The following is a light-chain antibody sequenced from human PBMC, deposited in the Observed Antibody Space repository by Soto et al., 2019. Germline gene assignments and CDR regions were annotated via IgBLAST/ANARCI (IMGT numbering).Light chain of an antibody. V-gene: IGKV3-20*01. J-gene: IGKJ1*01. CDR1: QTISSSS. CDR2: GAS. Sequence: EIVLTQSPDTLSLSPGERATLSCRASQTISSSSLAWYQQIPGQAPRLLIYGASSRAAGIPDRFSVSGSGTDFTLTISRLEPEDFAVYYCQQYGSSAWTFGQGTKVEIK. CDR3: QQYGSSAWT.